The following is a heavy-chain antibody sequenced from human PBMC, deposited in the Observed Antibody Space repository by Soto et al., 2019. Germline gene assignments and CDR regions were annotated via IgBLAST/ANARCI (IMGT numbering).Heavy chain of an antibody. V-gene: IGHV3-74*01. CDR2: INSDGSTT. Sequence: EVQLVESGGGLVQPGGSLRLSCAASGFTFSSYWMHWARQAPGKGLVWVSRINSDGSTTSYADSVKGRFTISRDNAKNTLYLQMNSLRAEDTAVYYCARVRNGDWYFDYWGQGTLVTISS. J-gene: IGHJ4*02. CDR1: GFTFSSYW. D-gene: IGHD4-17*01. CDR3: ARVRNGDWYFDY.